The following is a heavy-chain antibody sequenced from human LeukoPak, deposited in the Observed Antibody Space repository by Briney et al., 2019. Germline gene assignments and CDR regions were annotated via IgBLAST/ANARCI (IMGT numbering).Heavy chain of an antibody. V-gene: IGHV3-9*01. CDR3: AKDASPGYANSYSDY. CDR2: ISWNSYGI. D-gene: IGHD3-16*01. CDR1: GFTFDDYA. J-gene: IGHJ4*02. Sequence: GGSLRLSCAASGFTFDDYAMHWVRQVPGKGLEWVSGISWNSYGIGYGDSVRGRSTISRDNAKNSLFLQMNSLRPEDTAFYYCAKDASPGYANSYSDYWGQGTLVTVSS.